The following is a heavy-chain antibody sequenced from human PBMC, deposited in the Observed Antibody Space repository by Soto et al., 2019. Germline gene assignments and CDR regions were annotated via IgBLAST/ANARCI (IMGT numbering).Heavy chain of an antibody. CDR2: IYSGGST. V-gene: IGHV3-66*01. D-gene: IGHD6-19*01. CDR3: ARDGAVAGALLHY. Sequence: EVQLVESGGGLVQPGESLRLSCAASGFTVSSNYMSWVRQAPGKGLEWVSVIYSGGSTYYADSVKGRFTISRDNSKNTLYLQMNSLRAEDTAVYYCARDGAVAGALLHYWGQGTLVTVSS. J-gene: IGHJ4*02. CDR1: GFTVSSNY.